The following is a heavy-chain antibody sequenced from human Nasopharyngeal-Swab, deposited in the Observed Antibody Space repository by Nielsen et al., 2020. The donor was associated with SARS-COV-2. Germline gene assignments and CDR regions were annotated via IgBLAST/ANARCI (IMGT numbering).Heavy chain of an antibody. CDR2: IYNSGTT. D-gene: IGHD6-19*01. J-gene: IGHJ4*02. CDR1: GGSIRSRNYY. Sequence: SETLSLTCTVSGGSIRSRNYYWDWIRQPPGKGLEWIGTIYNSGTTYYNPSLKSRITISVDTSKNQFSLKVNSATAVDTAVYYCARRSGWFMDYWGQGTLVTVSS. V-gene: IGHV4-39*07. CDR3: ARRSGWFMDY.